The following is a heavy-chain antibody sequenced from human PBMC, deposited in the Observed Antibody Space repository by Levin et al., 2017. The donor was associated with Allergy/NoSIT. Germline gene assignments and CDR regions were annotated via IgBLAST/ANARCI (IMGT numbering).Heavy chain of an antibody. J-gene: IGHJ2*01. CDR2: IRYDGNT. CDR1: GDSFTTYY. D-gene: IGHD2-21*01. V-gene: IGHV4-59*01. Sequence: GSLRLSCTVSGDSFTTYYWSWIRQPPGRGLEWIGYIRYDGNTNYNPSLKSRVTISLDTSKNEFSLNLRSVTAADTAVYFCAREYGGDWYFDRWGRGTLVTVSS. CDR3: AREYGGDWYFDR.